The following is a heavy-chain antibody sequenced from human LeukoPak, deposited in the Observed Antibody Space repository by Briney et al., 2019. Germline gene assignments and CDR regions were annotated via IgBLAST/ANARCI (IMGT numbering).Heavy chain of an antibody. Sequence: PSETLSLTCTVSGGSISSSSYYWGWIRQPPGKGLEWIGSIYYSGSTYYNPSLKSRVTISVDTSKNQFSLKLSSVTAADTAVYYCARVTGYMIEDYFDYWGQGTLVTVSS. V-gene: IGHV4-39*07. J-gene: IGHJ4*02. CDR2: IYYSGST. CDR1: GGSISSSSYY. D-gene: IGHD3-22*01. CDR3: ARVTGYMIEDYFDY.